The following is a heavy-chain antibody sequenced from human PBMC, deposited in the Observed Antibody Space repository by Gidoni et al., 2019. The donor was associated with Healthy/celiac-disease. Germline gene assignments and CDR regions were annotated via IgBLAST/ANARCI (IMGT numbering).Heavy chain of an antibody. D-gene: IGHD3-9*01. CDR2: INHSGST. J-gene: IGHJ5*02. CDR3: ARGSAWILTGPPVDP. CDR1: GGSFSGYY. V-gene: IGHV4-34*01. Sequence: QVQLQQWGAGLLKPSETLSLTCAVYGGSFSGYYWSWIRQPPGKGLEWIGEINHSGSTNYNPSLKSRVTISVDTSKNQFSLKLSSVTAADTAVYYCARGSAWILTGPPVDPWGQGTLVTVSS.